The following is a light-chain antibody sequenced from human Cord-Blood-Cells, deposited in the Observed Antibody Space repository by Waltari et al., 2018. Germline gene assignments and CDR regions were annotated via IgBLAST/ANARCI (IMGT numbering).Light chain of an antibody. CDR3: AAWDDSLSGYV. CDR2: RNN. Sequence: QSVLTQPPSASGTPGQRVTISCSGSSSNIGSNYVYWYQQLPGTAPKLLLYRNNQRPSGVPDRFSGSKSDTSASLAISGLRSEDEADYYCAAWDDSLSGYVFGTGTKVTVL. CDR1: SSNIGSNY. J-gene: IGLJ1*01. V-gene: IGLV1-47*01.